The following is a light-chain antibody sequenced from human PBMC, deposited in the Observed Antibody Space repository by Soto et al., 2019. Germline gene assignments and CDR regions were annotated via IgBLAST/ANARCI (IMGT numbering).Light chain of an antibody. V-gene: IGKV1-6*01. Sequence: AIQMTQSPSSLSASVGDRVTITCRASQGIENDVAWYQQKPGKAPKLLIYAASSLQSGVPPRFSGSRSGTDFTLTISSLQPGDFATYYCLQDYNYPYTFGQGTKLEIK. CDR3: LQDYNYPYT. CDR2: AAS. CDR1: QGIEND. J-gene: IGKJ2*01.